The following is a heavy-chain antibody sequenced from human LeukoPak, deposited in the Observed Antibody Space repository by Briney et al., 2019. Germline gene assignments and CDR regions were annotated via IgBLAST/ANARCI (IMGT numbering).Heavy chain of an antibody. V-gene: IGHV3-NL1*01. CDR3: AKPAKTDYADY. J-gene: IGHJ4*02. D-gene: IGHD1-14*01. Sequence: GGSLRLSCAASGFTFSSYGMHWVRQAPGKGLEWVSVIYSGGSTYYADSVKGRFTISRDNSKNTLYLQMNSLRAEDTAVYYCAKPAKTDYADYWGQGTLVTVSS. CDR2: IYSGGST. CDR1: GFTFSSYG.